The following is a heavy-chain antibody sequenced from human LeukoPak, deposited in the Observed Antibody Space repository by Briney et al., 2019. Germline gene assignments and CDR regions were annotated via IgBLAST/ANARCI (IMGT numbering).Heavy chain of an antibody. Sequence: PGGSLRLSCAASGLTFSTYWMSWVRRAPGKGLEWVANMNQDGSEKYYVDSVKGRFTISRDNAKSSLYLQMNSLRAEGTAVYYCATGWAAHDYWGQGTLVTVSS. CDR3: ATGWAAHDY. J-gene: IGHJ4*02. D-gene: IGHD1-26*01. CDR1: GLTFSTYW. V-gene: IGHV3-7*01. CDR2: MNQDGSEK.